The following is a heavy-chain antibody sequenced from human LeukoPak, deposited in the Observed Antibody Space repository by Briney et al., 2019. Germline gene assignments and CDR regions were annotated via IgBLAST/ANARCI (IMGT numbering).Heavy chain of an antibody. CDR2: IIPIFGTA. CDR3: ARMKGYYVGFDP. Sequence: GASVKVSCKASGGTFSSYAISWVRQAPGQGLGWMGGIIPIFGTANYAQKFQGRVTITADESTSTAYMELSSLRSEDTAVYYCARMKGYYVGFDPWGQGTLVTVSS. V-gene: IGHV1-69*01. J-gene: IGHJ5*02. D-gene: IGHD3-22*01. CDR1: GGTFSSYA.